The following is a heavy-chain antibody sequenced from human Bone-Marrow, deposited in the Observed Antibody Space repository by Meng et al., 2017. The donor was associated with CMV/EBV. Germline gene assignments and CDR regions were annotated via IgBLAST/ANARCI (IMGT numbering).Heavy chain of an antibody. J-gene: IGHJ4*02. CDR2: ISYDGSNK. Sequence: GESLKISCAASGFTFSSYAMHWVRQAPGKGLEWVAVISYDGSNKYYADSVKGRFTISRDNSKNTLYLQMNSLRAEDTAVYYCARGRMVPAAIVGYWGQGTLVTVSS. V-gene: IGHV3-30*04. CDR3: ARGRMVPAAIVGY. D-gene: IGHD2-2*01. CDR1: GFTFSSYA.